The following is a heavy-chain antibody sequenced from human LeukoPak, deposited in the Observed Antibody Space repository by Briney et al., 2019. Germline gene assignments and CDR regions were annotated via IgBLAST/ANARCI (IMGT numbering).Heavy chain of an antibody. D-gene: IGHD3-22*01. Sequence: GGSLRLSCAASGFTFTIYAMHWVRQAPGKGLEWVALISYDGNNKYYADSVKGRFTISRDNSKNTLYLQMNSLRAEDTAFYYCARSYYDSTAYYLAEYFQHWGQGTLVTVSS. V-gene: IGHV3-30-3*01. CDR3: ARSYYDSTAYYLAEYFQH. CDR1: GFTFTIYA. CDR2: ISYDGNNK. J-gene: IGHJ1*01.